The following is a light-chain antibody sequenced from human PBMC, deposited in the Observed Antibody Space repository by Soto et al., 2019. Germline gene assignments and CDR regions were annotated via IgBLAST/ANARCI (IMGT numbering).Light chain of an antibody. CDR3: QPYNNWPLT. CDR1: RDISNS. CDR2: GAS. V-gene: IGKV1-12*01. Sequence: DIQVTQSPSSVSASVGDRLTITCRASRDISNSLAWYQQTPGKAPKLLLRGASSLHRGVPSRFSGGGAGTEFTLTISSLQPEDFAIYYCQPYNNWPLTFGGGTKV. J-gene: IGKJ4*01.